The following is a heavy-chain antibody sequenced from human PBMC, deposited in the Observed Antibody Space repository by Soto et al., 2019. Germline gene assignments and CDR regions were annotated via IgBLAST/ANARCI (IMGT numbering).Heavy chain of an antibody. D-gene: IGHD3-22*01. Sequence: QVQLVQSGAEVKKPGSSVKVSCKASGGTFSSYAISWVRQAPGQGLEWMGGIIPIFGTANYAQKFQGRVKITADESTSTAYMELSSLRSEDTAVYYCARDKGNYDSSGYYYGYYYYGMDVWGQGTTVTVSS. V-gene: IGHV1-69*01. CDR2: IIPIFGTA. CDR3: ARDKGNYDSSGYYYGYYYYGMDV. J-gene: IGHJ6*02. CDR1: GGTFSSYA.